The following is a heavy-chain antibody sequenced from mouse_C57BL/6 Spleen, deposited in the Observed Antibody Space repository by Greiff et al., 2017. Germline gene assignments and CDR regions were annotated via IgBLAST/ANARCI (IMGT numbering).Heavy chain of an antibody. V-gene: IGHV1-42*01. CDR3: ARMVSPYWYFDV. CDR2: INPSTGGT. CDR1: GYSFTGYY. J-gene: IGHJ1*03. D-gene: IGHD2-13*01. Sequence: VQLQQSGPELVKPGASVKISCKASGYSFTGYYMNWVKQSPEKSLEWIGEINPSTGGTTYNQKFQATATLTVDKSSSTAYMQLKSLTSDDSAVYYCARMVSPYWYFDVWGTGTTVTVSS.